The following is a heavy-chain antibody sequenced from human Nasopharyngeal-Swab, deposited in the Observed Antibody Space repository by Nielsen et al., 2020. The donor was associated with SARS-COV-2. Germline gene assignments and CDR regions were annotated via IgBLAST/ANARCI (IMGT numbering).Heavy chain of an antibody. CDR1: GFTFSTYD. CDR2: IGIAGDP. Sequence: GESLKISCAASGFTFSTYDMHWVRQVTGKGLEWVSAIGIAGDPYYAGSVKGRFTISRENAKNSLYLRMNSLRAGDTAVYYCARGGRGSQYYMDVWGKGTTVTVSS. CDR3: ARGGRGSQYYMDV. J-gene: IGHJ6*03. V-gene: IGHV3-13*05. D-gene: IGHD1-26*01.